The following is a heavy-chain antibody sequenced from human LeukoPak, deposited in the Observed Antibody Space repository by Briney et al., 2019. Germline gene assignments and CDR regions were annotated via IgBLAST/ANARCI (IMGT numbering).Heavy chain of an antibody. Sequence: ASVKVSCKASGYTFTSYGISWVRQAPGQGLEWMGWISAYNGNTNYAQKLQGRVTMTTDTSTSTAYMELRSLRFDDTAVYYCARNPGTQAQFMVRGVIIPFDPWGQGTLVTVSS. D-gene: IGHD3-10*01. V-gene: IGHV1-18*04. CDR2: ISAYNGNT. J-gene: IGHJ5*02. CDR1: GYTFTSYG. CDR3: ARNPGTQAQFMVRGVIIPFDP.